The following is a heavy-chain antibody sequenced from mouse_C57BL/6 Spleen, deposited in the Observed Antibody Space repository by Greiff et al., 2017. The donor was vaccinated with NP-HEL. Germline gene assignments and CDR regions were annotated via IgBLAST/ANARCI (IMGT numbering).Heavy chain of an antibody. CDR3: ARGVTTVVAPFDY. CDR2: IYPGSGST. Sequence: LQQPGAELVKPGASVKMSCKASGYTFTSYWITWVKQRPGQGLEWIGDIYPGSGSTNYNEKFKSKATLTVDTSSSTAYMQLSSLTSEDSAVYYCARGVTTVVAPFDYWGQGTTLTVSS. J-gene: IGHJ2*01. V-gene: IGHV1-55*01. D-gene: IGHD1-1*01. CDR1: GYTFTSYW.